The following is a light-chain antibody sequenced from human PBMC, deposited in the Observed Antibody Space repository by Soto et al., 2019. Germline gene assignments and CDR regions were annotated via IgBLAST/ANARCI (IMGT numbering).Light chain of an antibody. Sequence: QSVLTQPASVSGSPGQSITISCTGTSSDVGGYNYVSWYQHHPGKVPKLMIYEVSNRPSGISNRFSGSKSGNTASLTISGLQAEDDADYYCGSYATSYTHVFGGGSEVTVL. CDR2: EVS. V-gene: IGLV2-14*01. J-gene: IGLJ2*01. CDR1: SSDVGGYNY. CDR3: GSYATSYTHV.